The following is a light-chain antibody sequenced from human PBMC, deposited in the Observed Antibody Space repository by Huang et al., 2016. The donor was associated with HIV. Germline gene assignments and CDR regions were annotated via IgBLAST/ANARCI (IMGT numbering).Light chain of an antibody. Sequence: DIQMTKSPSSLSASVGDRVTITCQASQDISNYLNWYQQKPGKAPKLLIYDASSLEAGVPSRFSGSVSGTDFTLTISSLHPEDFATYYCQQYDNLPYTFGQGTKLEIK. CDR2: DAS. CDR3: QQYDNLPYT. J-gene: IGKJ2*01. CDR1: QDISNY. V-gene: IGKV1-33*01.